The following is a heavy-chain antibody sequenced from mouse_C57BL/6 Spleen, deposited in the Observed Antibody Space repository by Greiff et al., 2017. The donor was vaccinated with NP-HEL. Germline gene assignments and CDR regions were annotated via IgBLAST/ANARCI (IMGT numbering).Heavy chain of an antibody. CDR1: GFNIKDDY. D-gene: IGHD2-5*01. J-gene: IGHJ4*01. CDR2: IDPENGDT. CDR3: TRAYYSNYRAMDY. V-gene: IGHV14-4*01. Sequence: VQLQQSGAELVRPGASVKLSCTASGFNIKDDYMHWVKQRPEQGLEWIGWIDPENGDTEYASKFQGKATITAVTSSNTAYLQLSSLTSEDTAVYYCTRAYYSNYRAMDYWGQGTSVTVSS.